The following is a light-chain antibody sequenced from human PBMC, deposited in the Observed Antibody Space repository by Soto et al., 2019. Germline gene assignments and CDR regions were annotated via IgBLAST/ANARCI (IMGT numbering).Light chain of an antibody. CDR2: DAS. V-gene: IGKV3-11*01. Sequence: EIVMTQSPATLSVSPGEGATVSCRASQSVSSYLAWYQQKPGQAPRLLIYDASNRATGIPARFSGSGSGTDFTLTISSLEPEDFAVYYCQQRSNWPPITFGQGTHWRL. J-gene: IGKJ5*01. CDR3: QQRSNWPPIT. CDR1: QSVSSY.